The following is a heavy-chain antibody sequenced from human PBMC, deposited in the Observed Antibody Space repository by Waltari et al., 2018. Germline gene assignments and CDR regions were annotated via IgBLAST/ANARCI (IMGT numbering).Heavy chain of an antibody. J-gene: IGHJ6*03. CDR1: GGSFSGYY. D-gene: IGHD3-22*01. CDR2: INHSGST. V-gene: IGHV4-34*01. CDR3: ARTRLMIVVVIRGDYYYMDV. Sequence: QVQLQQWGAGLLKPSETLSLTCAVYGGSFSGYYWSWIRQPPGKGLEWIGEINHSGSTNYNPSLKSRVTISVDTSKNQFSLKLSSVTAADTAVYYCARTRLMIVVVIRGDYYYMDVWGKGTTVTVSS.